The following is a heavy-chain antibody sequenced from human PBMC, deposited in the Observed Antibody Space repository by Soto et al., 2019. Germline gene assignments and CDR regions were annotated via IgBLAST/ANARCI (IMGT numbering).Heavy chain of an antibody. CDR1: GFSLSDSGVG. V-gene: IGHV2-5*02. D-gene: IGHD6-19*01. Sequence: QITLKESGPTLVKPTQPLKLTCTFSGFSLSDSGVGVGWIRQPPGKALEWLALIFWDDDKRYSPSLRTRLTITKDTAKNQVFLKMTNMDPVDTSTYYCAHSAQWQPLDYWGQGTLVNVSS. CDR3: AHSAQWQPLDY. CDR2: IFWDDDK. J-gene: IGHJ4*02.